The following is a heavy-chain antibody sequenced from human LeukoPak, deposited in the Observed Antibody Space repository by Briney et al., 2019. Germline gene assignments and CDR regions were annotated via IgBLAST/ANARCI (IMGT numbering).Heavy chain of an antibody. V-gene: IGHV3-73*01. Sequence: PGGSLRLSCAASGFTVSGSPMHWVRQASGKGLEWIGRIKSKTNNYATSYAASVRGRFTISRDDSKNTAYLQMRSLKTEDPAMYCCTSGRGVNVPSKPEYGTVYGYHFSYYYMDVWGKGTTVTVSS. J-gene: IGHJ6*03. CDR1: GFTVSGSP. CDR3: TSGRGVNVPSKPEYGTVYGYHFSYYYMDV. D-gene: IGHD3-10*01. CDR2: IKSKTNNYAT.